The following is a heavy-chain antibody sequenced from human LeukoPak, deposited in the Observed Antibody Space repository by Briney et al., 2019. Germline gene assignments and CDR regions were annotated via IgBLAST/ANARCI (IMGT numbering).Heavy chain of an antibody. CDR2: LDESGRP. CDR3: ARDLGGYPFFMDV. J-gene: IGHJ6*03. CDR1: GGSIRSDYHH. D-gene: IGHD2-15*01. Sequence: SETLSLTCSVSGGSIRSDYHHWAWVRQPPGKGLEFIGSLDESGRPYYNPPLKSRVTISEDSPGKQYSLNLSSVTAADTVVYYCARDLGGYPFFMDVWGRGTTVIVSS. V-gene: IGHV4-39*07.